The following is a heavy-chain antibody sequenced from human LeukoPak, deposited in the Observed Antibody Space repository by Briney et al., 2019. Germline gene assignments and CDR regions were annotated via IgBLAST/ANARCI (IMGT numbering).Heavy chain of an antibody. CDR1: GGSFSGYY. V-gene: IGHV4-34*01. CDR3: ARGPPYYGGNRPFDY. CDR2: INHSGST. Sequence: SETLSLTCAVYGGSFSGYYWSWIRQPPGKGLEWIGEINHSGSTNYNPSLKSRVTISVDTSKNQFSLKLSSVTAADTAVYYCARGPPYYGGNRPFDYWGQGTLVTVSS. J-gene: IGHJ4*02. D-gene: IGHD4-23*01.